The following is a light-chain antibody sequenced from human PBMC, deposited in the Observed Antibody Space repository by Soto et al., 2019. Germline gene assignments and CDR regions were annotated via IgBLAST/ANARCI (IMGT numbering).Light chain of an antibody. V-gene: IGKV1-39*01. CDR3: QQTSIPPGT. J-gene: IGKJ1*01. CDR2: ASS. CDR1: QTVKTY. Sequence: DVQMTQSPSSLSASVGDSVTITCRSSQTVKTYLNWYQHKPGKAPQLLIYASSRLQTGVASRFSGSGSETYFSLTISSLHPEDFATYYCQQTSIPPGTFGQGTKVEIK.